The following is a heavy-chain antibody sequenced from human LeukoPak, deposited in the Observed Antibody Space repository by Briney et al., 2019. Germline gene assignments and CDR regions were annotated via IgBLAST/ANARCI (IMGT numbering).Heavy chain of an antibody. CDR1: GYSFTSYW. CDR3: ARQLPFGGGFWSGYTYGMDV. J-gene: IGHJ6*02. V-gene: IGHV5-51*01. D-gene: IGHD3-3*01. CDR2: IYPGDSDT. Sequence: GESLKISCKGSGYSFTSYWIGWVRQMPGKGLEWMGIIYPGDSDTRYSPSFQGQVTISADKSISTAYLQWSSLKASDTAMYYCARQLPFGGGFWSGYTYGMDVWGQGTTVTVSS.